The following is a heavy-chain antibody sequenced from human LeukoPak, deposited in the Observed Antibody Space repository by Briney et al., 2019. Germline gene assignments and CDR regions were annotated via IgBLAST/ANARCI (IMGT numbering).Heavy chain of an antibody. Sequence: GGSLRLSCAASGFTFDDYTMHWVRQAPGKGLEWVSGIGASGGSTYYADSVKGRLTISRDNSKNTLYLQMNSLRTEDTAVYYCAKAEGYDILTGLDYWGQGTLVTVSS. CDR3: AKAEGYDILTGLDY. D-gene: IGHD3-9*01. J-gene: IGHJ4*02. CDR1: GFTFDDYT. CDR2: IGASGGST. V-gene: IGHV3-23*01.